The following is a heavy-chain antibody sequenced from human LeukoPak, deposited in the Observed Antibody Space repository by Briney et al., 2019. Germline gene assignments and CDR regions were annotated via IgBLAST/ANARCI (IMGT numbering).Heavy chain of an antibody. Sequence: GGSLRLSCAASKFTFSNYAMNWVRQAPGKGLEWVSSISSSSSYIYYADSVKGRFTISRDNAKNSLYLQMNSLRAEDTAVYYCARGGEEYLDYWGQGTLVTVSS. CDR3: ARGGEEYLDY. CDR1: KFTFSNYA. J-gene: IGHJ4*02. V-gene: IGHV3-21*01. CDR2: ISSSSSYI.